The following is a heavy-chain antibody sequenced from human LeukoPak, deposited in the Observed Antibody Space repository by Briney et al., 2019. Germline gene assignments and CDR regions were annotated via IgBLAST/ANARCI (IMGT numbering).Heavy chain of an antibody. Sequence: GGSLRLSCAASGFSFSSYWMRWVRQAPGKGLEWVANIKQDGGEKYYVDSVKGRFTISRDNAQNSLYLQMNSLRAEDTAVYYCVRDLAGPPQEAFDIWGQGTVVTVSS. CDR3: VRDLAGPPQEAFDI. J-gene: IGHJ3*02. CDR1: GFSFSSYW. V-gene: IGHV3-7*01. CDR2: IKQDGGEK.